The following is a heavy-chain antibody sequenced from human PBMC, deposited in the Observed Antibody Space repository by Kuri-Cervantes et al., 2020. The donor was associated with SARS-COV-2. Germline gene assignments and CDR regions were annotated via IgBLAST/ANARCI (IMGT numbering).Heavy chain of an antibody. J-gene: IGHJ3*02. CDR3: ARDPIYDYVWGSYRDDAFDI. CDR1: GYTFTGYY. D-gene: IGHD3-16*01. CDR2: INPNSGGT. V-gene: IGHV1-2*02. Sequence: ASVKVSCKASGYTFTGYYMHWVRQAPGQGLEWMGWINPNSGGTNYAQKFQGRVTMTRDTSISTAYMELSRLRSDDTAVYYCARDPIYDYVWGSYRDDAFDIWGQGTMVTVSS.